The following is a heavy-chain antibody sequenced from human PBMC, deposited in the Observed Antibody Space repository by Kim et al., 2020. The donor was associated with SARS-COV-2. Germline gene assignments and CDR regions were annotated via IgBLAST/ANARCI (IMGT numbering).Heavy chain of an antibody. V-gene: IGHV3-49*04. J-gene: IGHJ4*02. D-gene: IGHD1-26*01. CDR3: TRDIVGATIYYFDY. CDR2: IRSKAYGGTT. Sequence: GGSLRLSCTASGFTFGDYAMSWVRQAPGKGLEWVGFIRSKAYGGTTEYAASVKGRFTISRDDSKSIAYLQMNSLKTEDTAVYYCTRDIVGATIYYFDYWGQGTLVTVSS. CDR1: GFTFGDYA.